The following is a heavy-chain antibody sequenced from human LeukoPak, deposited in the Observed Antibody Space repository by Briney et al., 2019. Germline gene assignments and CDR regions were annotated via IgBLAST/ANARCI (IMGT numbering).Heavy chain of an antibody. CDR3: ARGLGPVARCGLDY. V-gene: IGHV4-34*01. D-gene: IGHD5-12*01. CDR1: GGSFSGYY. J-gene: IGHJ4*02. CDR2: INHSGST. Sequence: SETLSLTCAVYGGSFSGYYWNWVRHPPGKGLEWVWDINHSGSTKYNPSLKRRVTTSLDKSKNKTSLKLTSMTGADTTGFYCARGLGPVARCGLDYWGQGTLVTVSS.